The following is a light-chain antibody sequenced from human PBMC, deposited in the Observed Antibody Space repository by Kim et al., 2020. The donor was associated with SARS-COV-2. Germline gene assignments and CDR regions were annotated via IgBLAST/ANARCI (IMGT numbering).Light chain of an antibody. CDR2: QDS. V-gene: IGLV3-1*01. Sequence: SYELTQPPSVSVSPGQTASITCSGDKLGDKYACCYQQKPGQSPVLVIYQDSKRPSGIPERFSGSNSGNTATLTISGTQAMDEADYYCQAWDSSTAVFGTGTQLTVL. CDR3: QAWDSSTAV. CDR1: KLGDKY. J-gene: IGLJ1*01.